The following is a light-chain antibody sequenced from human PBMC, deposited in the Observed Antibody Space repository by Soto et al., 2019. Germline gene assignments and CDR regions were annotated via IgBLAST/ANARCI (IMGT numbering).Light chain of an antibody. J-gene: IGKJ1*01. CDR2: DAS. CDR1: QSISSW. CDR3: QQYNSYRT. Sequence: DIQMTQSPSTLSASLGDRFTITCRASQSISSWLAWYQQKPGKAPKLLIYDASSLESGVPSRFSGSGSGTEFTLTISSLQPDDFATYYCQQYNSYRTFGQGTKVDIK. V-gene: IGKV1-5*01.